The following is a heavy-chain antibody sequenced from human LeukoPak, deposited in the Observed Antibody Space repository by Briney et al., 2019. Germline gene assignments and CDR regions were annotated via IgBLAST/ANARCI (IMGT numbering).Heavy chain of an antibody. CDR3: VYRTFRDTFDI. D-gene: IGHD1-1*01. V-gene: IGHV2-5*01. CDR2: NYWNDYK. Sequence: SGPTLVNPTQTLTLTCTFSGVSLSTNRVGVGWVRQPPGKALEWLAVNYWNDYKRYRPSLKTKLTITKDTSKNQLVLTMTKMYPVDTATYYCVYRTFRDTFDIWGQGTMVTVS. J-gene: IGHJ3*02. CDR1: GVSLSTNRVG.